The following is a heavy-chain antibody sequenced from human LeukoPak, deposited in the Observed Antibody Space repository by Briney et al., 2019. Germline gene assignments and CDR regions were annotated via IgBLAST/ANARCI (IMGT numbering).Heavy chain of an antibody. CDR3: ARDRRSGGRLELDY. D-gene: IGHD3-10*01. V-gene: IGHV1-2*02. CDR2: INPNSGGT. CDR1: GYTFTGYY. J-gene: IGHJ4*02. Sequence: GASVKVSCKASGYTFTGYYMRWVRQAPGQGLEWMGWINPNSGGTNYAQKFQGRVTMTRDTSTSTVYMELSSLRSEDTAVYYCARDRRSGGRLELDYWGQGTLVTVSS.